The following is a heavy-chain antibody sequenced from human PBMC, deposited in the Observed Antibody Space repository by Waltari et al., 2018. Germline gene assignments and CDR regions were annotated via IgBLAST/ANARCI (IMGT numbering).Heavy chain of an antibody. Sequence: SYAMHWVRQAPGKGLEWVAVISYDGSNKYYADSVKGRFTISRDNSKNTLYLQMNSLRAEDTAVYYCARDGGLVRELLGTHFDYWGQGTLVTVSS. CDR2: ISYDGSNK. D-gene: IGHD1-26*01. J-gene: IGHJ4*02. CDR3: ARDGGLVRELLGTHFDY. V-gene: IGHV3-30-3*01. CDR1: SYA.